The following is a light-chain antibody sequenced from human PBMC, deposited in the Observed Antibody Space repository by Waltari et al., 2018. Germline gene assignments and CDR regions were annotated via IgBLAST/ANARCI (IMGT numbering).Light chain of an antibody. CDR3: QQYGSSPPYT. CDR1: QGVNSNY. CDR2: GAS. Sequence: EIVLTQSPGTLSLSPGARATLSCRASQGVNSNYLAWYQQKPGQAPRLLIYGASSRATGIPDRFSGSGSGTDFIFTISRLEPEDFAVYYCQQYGSSPPYTFGQGTKLEIK. J-gene: IGKJ2*01. V-gene: IGKV3-20*01.